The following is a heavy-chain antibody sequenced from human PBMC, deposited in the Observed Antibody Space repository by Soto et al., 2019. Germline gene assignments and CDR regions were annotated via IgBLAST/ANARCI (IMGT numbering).Heavy chain of an antibody. D-gene: IGHD6-6*01. CDR2: IYPGDSDT. Sequence: PGESLKISCKGSGYSFTSYWIGWVRQRPGIGLEWMGIIYPGDSDTRYNPSFRGRVTISADKSITTAFVQWGSLKASDSAIYYCARFRAPRRQLISMSFHIWGLGTLVTVSS. CDR3: ARFRAPRRQLISMSFHI. J-gene: IGHJ3*02. V-gene: IGHV5-51*01. CDR1: GYSFTSYW.